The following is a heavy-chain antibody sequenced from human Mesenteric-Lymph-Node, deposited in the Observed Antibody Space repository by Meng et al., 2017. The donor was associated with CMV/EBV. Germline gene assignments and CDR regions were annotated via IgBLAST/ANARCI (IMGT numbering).Heavy chain of an antibody. Sequence: SVKVSCKASGGTFSSYAISWVRRAPGQGLEWMGGIIPIFGTANYAQKFQGRVTITTDESTSTAYMELSSLRSEDTAVYYCARGVLGYDFWNSPFDYWGQGTLVTVSS. J-gene: IGHJ4*02. CDR2: IIPIFGTA. CDR3: ARGVLGYDFWNSPFDY. D-gene: IGHD3-3*01. V-gene: IGHV1-69*05. CDR1: GGTFSSYA.